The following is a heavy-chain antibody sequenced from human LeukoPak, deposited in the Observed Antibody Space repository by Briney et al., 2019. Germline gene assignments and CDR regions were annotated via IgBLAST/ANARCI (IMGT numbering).Heavy chain of an antibody. J-gene: IGHJ4*02. Sequence: ASVKVSCKASGYTFTGYYMHWVRQAPGQGLEYMGRINPISGGTVYAQKFQGRVTMTRDTSITTAYMELTRLTSDDTAVYYCARYCSSTSCYSDYWGQGPLVTVSS. CDR1: GYTFTGYY. CDR3: ARYCSSTSCYSDY. CDR2: INPISGGT. V-gene: IGHV1-2*06. D-gene: IGHD2-2*01.